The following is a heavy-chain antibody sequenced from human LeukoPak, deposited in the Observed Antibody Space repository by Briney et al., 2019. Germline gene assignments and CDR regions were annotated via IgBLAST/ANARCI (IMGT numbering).Heavy chain of an antibody. CDR2: ISSGGGSI. D-gene: IGHD3-10*01. Sequence: GGSLRLSCAASEFTFSNYAMNWARQAPGKRPEWVSGISSGGGSIYYADSVKGRFTISRDNSKNTLYLQMNSLRAEDTAVYYCARSITMVRGVFHYWGQGTLVTVSS. CDR3: ARSITMVRGVFHY. J-gene: IGHJ4*02. CDR1: EFTFSNYA. V-gene: IGHV3-23*01.